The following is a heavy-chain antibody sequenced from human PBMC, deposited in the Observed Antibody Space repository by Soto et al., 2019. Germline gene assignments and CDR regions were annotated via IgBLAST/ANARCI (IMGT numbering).Heavy chain of an antibody. CDR3: ARDRFRSIAVAGPKSSYFDY. CDR1: GLTFNIYA. V-gene: IGHV3-23*01. Sequence: PGGSLRLSCAASGLTFNIYAMSWVRQAPGKGLEWVSGISADDGSNKYYADSVKGRFTISRDNSKNTLYLQMNSLRAEDTAVYYCARDRFRSIAVAGPKSSYFDYWGQGTLVTVSS. CDR2: ISADDGSNK. J-gene: IGHJ4*02. D-gene: IGHD6-19*01.